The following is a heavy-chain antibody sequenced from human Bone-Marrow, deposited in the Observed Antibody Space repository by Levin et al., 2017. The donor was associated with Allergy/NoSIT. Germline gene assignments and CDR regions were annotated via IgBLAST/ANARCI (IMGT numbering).Heavy chain of an antibody. Sequence: ASVKVSCKASGYTFTDYYMHWVRQAPGQGFEYMGWINPNSGGTNFAQKFRGRVTMTRDTSTNTAYMELRRLISDDTAVYYCARVIRAARDYYGLDVWGQGTTVTVSS. V-gene: IGHV1-2*02. J-gene: IGHJ6*02. CDR2: INPNSGGT. CDR3: ARVIRAARDYYGLDV. D-gene: IGHD3-10*01. CDR1: GYTFTDYY.